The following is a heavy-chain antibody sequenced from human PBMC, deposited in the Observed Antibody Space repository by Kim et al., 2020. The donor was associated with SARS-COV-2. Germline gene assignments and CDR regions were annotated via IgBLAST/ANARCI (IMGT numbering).Heavy chain of an antibody. D-gene: IGHD6-13*01. CDR3: ARDRGRSSWENYFDY. Sequence: SETLSLTCTVSGGSVSSGSYYWSWIRQPPGKGLEWIGYIYYSGSTNYNPSLKSRVTISVDTSKNQFSLKLSSVTAADTAVYYCARDRGRSSWENYFDYWGQGTLVTVSS. V-gene: IGHV4-61*01. J-gene: IGHJ4*02. CDR2: IYYSGST. CDR1: GGSVSSGSYY.